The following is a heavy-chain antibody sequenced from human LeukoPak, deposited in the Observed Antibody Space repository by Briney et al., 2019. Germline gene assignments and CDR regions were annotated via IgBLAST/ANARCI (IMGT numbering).Heavy chain of an antibody. Sequence: SETPSLTCAVSGGSISSNNWWIWVRQSPEKGLEWIREIYHDGSTNYNPSLKSRVIISMDKSKNQLSLKLNFVTAADTAVYYCARDRGGYTYSHDYWGQGTLVTVSS. CDR1: GGSISSNNW. J-gene: IGHJ4*02. CDR2: IYHDGST. CDR3: ARDRGGYTYSHDY. D-gene: IGHD5-18*01. V-gene: IGHV4-4*02.